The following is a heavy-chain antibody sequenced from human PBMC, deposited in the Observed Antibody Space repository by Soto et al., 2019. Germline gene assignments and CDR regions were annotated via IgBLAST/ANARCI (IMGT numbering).Heavy chain of an antibody. CDR3: ARDRLDSSAHLDY. J-gene: IGHJ4*02. D-gene: IGHD6-25*01. CDR2: ISSSSSYI. CDR1: GFTFSSYS. V-gene: IGHV3-21*01. Sequence: VGSLRLSCAASGFTFSSYSMNWVRQAPGKGLEWVSSISSSSSYIYYADSVKGRFTISRDNAKNSLYLQMNSLRAEDTAVYYCARDRLDSSAHLDYWGQGTLVTVSS.